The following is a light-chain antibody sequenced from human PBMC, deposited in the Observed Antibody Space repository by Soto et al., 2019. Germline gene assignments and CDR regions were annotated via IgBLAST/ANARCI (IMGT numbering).Light chain of an antibody. CDR1: QNINRW. Sequence: DIQMTQSPSTLSASVGDRVTITCRASQNINRWLAWYQQKPGKAPKLLIYAASSLQSGVPSRFSGSGSGTDFTLTISSLQPEDFATYYCQQSYSTPAFGQGTKVDI. V-gene: IGKV1-39*01. CDR3: QQSYSTPA. CDR2: AAS. J-gene: IGKJ1*01.